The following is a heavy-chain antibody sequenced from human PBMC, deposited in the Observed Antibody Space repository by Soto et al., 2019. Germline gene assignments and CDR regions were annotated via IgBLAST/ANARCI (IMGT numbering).Heavy chain of an antibody. Sequence: QVQLVQSGAEVKKPGASVKVSCKGSGYSFRSYDITWVRQAPGQGLEWMGWVHPETGSTGYAQRFQGRVSMTSDTSRNTTYMELSDLRVEDTAVYYCARVRVHADWLDSWGQGTLVTVSS. V-gene: IGHV1-8*02. CDR3: ARVRVHADWLDS. CDR1: GYSFRSYD. J-gene: IGHJ5*01. CDR2: VHPETGST.